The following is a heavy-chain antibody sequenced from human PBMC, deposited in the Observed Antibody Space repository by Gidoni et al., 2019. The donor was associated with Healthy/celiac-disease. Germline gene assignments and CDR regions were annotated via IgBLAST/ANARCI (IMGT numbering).Heavy chain of an antibody. CDR2: IYYSGST. CDR1: GGSFSSSSYY. CDR3: ARLDTIAARPVDY. V-gene: IGHV4-39*01. D-gene: IGHD6-6*01. Sequence: QLQLQESGPGLVKPSETLSFTCTVSGGSFSSSSYYWGWIRQPPGKGLEWIGSIYYSGSTYYNPSLKSRVTISVDTSKNQFSLKLSSVTAADTAVYYCARLDTIAARPVDYWGQGTLVTVSS. J-gene: IGHJ4*02.